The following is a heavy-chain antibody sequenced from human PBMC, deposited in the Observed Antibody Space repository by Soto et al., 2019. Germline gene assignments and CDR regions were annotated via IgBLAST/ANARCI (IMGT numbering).Heavy chain of an antibody. CDR1: GGSIISGGYC. CDR3: ARFRGTAILDY. D-gene: IGHD2-21*02. V-gene: IGHV4-30-2*01. J-gene: IGHJ4*02. CDR2: IYHTGNT. Sequence: SETLSLTCAVSGGSIISGGYCLIGIRQPPGKGLQWIGYIYHTGNTYYNPSLESRVTISVDRSKNQFSLDLTSVTAADTAVYYCARFRGTAILDYWGQGTLVTVS.